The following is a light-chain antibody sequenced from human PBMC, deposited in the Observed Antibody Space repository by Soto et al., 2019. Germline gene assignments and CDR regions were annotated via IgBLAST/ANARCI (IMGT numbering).Light chain of an antibody. CDR3: QQYNNWLIT. CDR1: QSVSSN. J-gene: IGKJ5*01. V-gene: IGKV3-15*01. CDR2: GAS. Sequence: EIVMTQSPATLSVSPGERATLSCRASQSVSSNLAWYQQKPGQAPRLLIYGASTRATGIPARFSGSGSGTEFTLTISSLQSEDFAVIYCQQYNNWLITFGQGTRLEIK.